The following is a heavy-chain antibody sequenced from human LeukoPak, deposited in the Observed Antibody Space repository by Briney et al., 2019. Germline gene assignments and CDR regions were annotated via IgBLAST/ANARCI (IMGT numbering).Heavy chain of an antibody. J-gene: IGHJ4*02. V-gene: IGHV3-64*01. CDR3: AKDLHGAFDY. CDR1: GFTFSSYA. Sequence: GGSLRLSCAASGFTFSSYAMHWVRQAPGKGLEYVSAISSNGGSTYYANSVKGRFTISRDNSKNTLYLQMGSLRAEDMAVYYCAKDLHGAFDYWGQGILVTVSS. D-gene: IGHD3-10*01. CDR2: ISSNGGST.